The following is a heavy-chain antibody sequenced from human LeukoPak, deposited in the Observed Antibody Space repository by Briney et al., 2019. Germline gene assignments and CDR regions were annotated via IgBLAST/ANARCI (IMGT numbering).Heavy chain of an antibody. CDR2: INPNSGGT. D-gene: IGHD6-6*01. Sequence: GASVKVSCKASGYTFTGYYMHWVRQAPGQGLEWMGRINPNSGGTNYAQKFQGRVTMTRDTSISTAYMELSRLRSDGTAVYYCARANYSSSSVGGYYYFGLDVWGQGTTVTVSS. CDR3: ARANYSSSSVGGYYYFGLDV. CDR1: GYTFTGYY. V-gene: IGHV1-2*06. J-gene: IGHJ6*02.